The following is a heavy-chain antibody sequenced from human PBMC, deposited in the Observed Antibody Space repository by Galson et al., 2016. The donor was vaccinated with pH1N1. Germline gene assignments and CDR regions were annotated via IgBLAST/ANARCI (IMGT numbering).Heavy chain of an antibody. J-gene: IGHJ4*02. CDR1: GFSLRTSGVG. CDR2: ISWNDDK. D-gene: IGHD4-17*01. V-gene: IGHV2-5*01. Sequence: PALVKPTQTLTLTCTFSGFSLRTSGVGVGWIRQPPGKALEWLALISWNDDKRYSPSLKSRLTITKDTSKNQVVLTLTNMDPVDTSTYYCARLDYGDFSGYFEYWGQGTLVTVSS. CDR3: ARLDYGDFSGYFEY.